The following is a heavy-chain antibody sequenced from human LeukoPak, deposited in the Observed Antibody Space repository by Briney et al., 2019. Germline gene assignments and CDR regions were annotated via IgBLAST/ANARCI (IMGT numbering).Heavy chain of an antibody. J-gene: IGHJ5*01. CDR3: ARGRGSSWYNWNDF. CDR2: INWNGGST. Sequence: RTGGSLRLSCAASGFTFDDYGMSWVRQAPGKGLEWVSGINWNGGSTGYADSVKGRFTISRDNAKNSLYLQLNSLRAEDTALYYCARGRGSSWYNWNDFWGQGTLVTVSS. D-gene: IGHD6-13*01. CDR1: GFTFDDYG. V-gene: IGHV3-20*04.